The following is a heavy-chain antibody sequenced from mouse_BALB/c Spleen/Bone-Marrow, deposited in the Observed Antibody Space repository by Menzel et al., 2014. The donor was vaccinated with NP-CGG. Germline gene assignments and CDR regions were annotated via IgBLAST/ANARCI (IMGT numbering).Heavy chain of an antibody. CDR2: TLPGSGST. Sequence: VQLQQSGAELMKPGASVKISCMATGYTFSNYWIEWVKQRPGHGLGWIGETLPGSGSTDYNENFKGKATFTADTSSNTAYMQLSSLTSADSAVYYCARVIYWYFDVWGAGTTVTVSS. J-gene: IGHJ1*01. V-gene: IGHV1-9*01. CDR3: ARVIYWYFDV. CDR1: GYTFSNYW.